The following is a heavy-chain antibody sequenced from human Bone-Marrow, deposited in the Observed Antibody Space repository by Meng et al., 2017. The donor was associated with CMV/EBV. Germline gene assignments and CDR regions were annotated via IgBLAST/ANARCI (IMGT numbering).Heavy chain of an antibody. CDR3: ARGEVGLLAAFDY. Sequence: AASGFTVSSNYMSWVRQAPGKGLEWVSVIYSGGSTYYADSVKGRFTISRDNSKNTLYLQMNSLRAEDTAVYYCARGEVGLLAAFDYWGQGTLVTVSS. V-gene: IGHV3-66*02. D-gene: IGHD1-26*01. J-gene: IGHJ4*02. CDR1: GFTVSSNY. CDR2: IYSGGST.